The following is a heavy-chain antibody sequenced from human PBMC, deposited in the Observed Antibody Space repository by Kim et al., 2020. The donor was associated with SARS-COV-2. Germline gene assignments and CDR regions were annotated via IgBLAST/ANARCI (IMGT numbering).Heavy chain of an antibody. D-gene: IGHD2-15*01. Sequence: ASVKVSCKTSGNTFDNYYIYWVRQASGQGLEWMGIINPRDGSINYAQKFQDRVTMTRDTSTSTVYMDLSRMRSEDTAVYYCGRERGHCSGGSCYPGYYGMDVWGQGTTVTVS. CDR2: INPRDGSI. J-gene: IGHJ6*02. V-gene: IGHV1-46*02. CDR3: GRERGHCSGGSCYPGYYGMDV. CDR1: GNTFDNYY.